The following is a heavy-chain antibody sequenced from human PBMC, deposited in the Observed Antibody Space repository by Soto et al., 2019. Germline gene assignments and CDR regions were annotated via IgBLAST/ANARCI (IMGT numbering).Heavy chain of an antibody. J-gene: IGHJ4*02. CDR2: IYYSGST. V-gene: IGHV4-61*01. CDR1: GGSVSSGSYY. Sequence: SETLSLTCTVSGGSVSSGSYYWSWIRQPPGKGLEWIGYIYYSGSTNYNPSLKSRVSVSVDTSNNPFSLKLSSVAAADTAVDYWARDRYYDSSGYLIPFDYWGQGTLVTVS. CDR3: ARDRYYDSSGYLIPFDY. D-gene: IGHD3-22*01.